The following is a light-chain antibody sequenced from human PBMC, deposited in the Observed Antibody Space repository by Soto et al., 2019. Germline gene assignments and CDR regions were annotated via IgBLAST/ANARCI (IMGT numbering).Light chain of an antibody. J-gene: IGKJ5*01. Sequence: EIVLTQSPDTLALSPGDRAKRSCRASQSVSNYLAWYQQKAGQAPRLLLHDASNRATGVPTRFSGSGSGTDFTLTISSLEPQDFAVYYCQQRSNWPPEITFGQGTRLEIK. V-gene: IGKV3-11*01. CDR3: QQRSNWPPEIT. CDR1: QSVSNY. CDR2: DAS.